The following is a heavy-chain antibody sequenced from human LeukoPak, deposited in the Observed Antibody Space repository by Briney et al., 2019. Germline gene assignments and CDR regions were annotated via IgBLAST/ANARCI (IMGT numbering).Heavy chain of an antibody. CDR3: AKDGDCSSTSCYSGYYYGMDV. J-gene: IGHJ6*02. V-gene: IGHV3-9*01. CDR2: ISWNSGSI. CDR1: GFTFDDYA. Sequence: PGRSLRLSCAASGFTFDDYAMHWVRQAPGKGLEWVSGISWNSGSIGYADSVKGRFTISRDNAKNSLYLQMHSLRAEDTALYYCAKDGDCSSTSCYSGYYYGMDVWGQGTTVTVSS. D-gene: IGHD2-2*01.